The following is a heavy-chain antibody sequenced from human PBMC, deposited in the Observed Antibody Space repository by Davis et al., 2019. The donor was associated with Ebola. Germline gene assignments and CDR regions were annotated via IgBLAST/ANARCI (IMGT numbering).Heavy chain of an antibody. CDR1: GFTFSSYW. Sequence: GESLKISCAASGFTFSSYWMSWVRQAPGKGLVWVSRINGDETITAYADSVKGRFAISRDNTKNTLYLQMNSLRAEDTAVYYCAKVTGSFDYWGQGTLVTVSS. D-gene: IGHD1-14*01. CDR2: INGDETIT. J-gene: IGHJ4*02. CDR3: AKVTGSFDY. V-gene: IGHV3-74*01.